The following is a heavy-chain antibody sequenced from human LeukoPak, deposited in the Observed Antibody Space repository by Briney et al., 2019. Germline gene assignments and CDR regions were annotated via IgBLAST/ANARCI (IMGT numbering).Heavy chain of an antibody. CDR3: ARDYYDGNGYYAALDY. J-gene: IGHJ4*02. CDR1: GYTFTDYY. D-gene: IGHD3-22*01. CDR2: INPNSGGT. V-gene: IGHV1-2*02. Sequence: ASVKVSCKTSGYTFTDYYLHWVRQAPGQGLEWMGWINPNSGGTNYAQDLQGRVTMTRDTSISTVFLELRSPTSDDTAVYYCARDYYDGNGYYAALDYWGQGTLVTVSS.